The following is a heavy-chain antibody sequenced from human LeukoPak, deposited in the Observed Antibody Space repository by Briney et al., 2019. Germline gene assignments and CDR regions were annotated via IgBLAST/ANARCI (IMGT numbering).Heavy chain of an antibody. V-gene: IGHV4-34*01. CDR2: INNSGST. J-gene: IGHJ6*03. D-gene: IGHD2-15*01. CDR3: ASVSSSYCMDV. CDR1: GRSLRGYY. Sequence: SETLSLTCAVSGYGRSLRGYYWSWIRQAPGKGLEYIGEINNSGSTHYNPSLKSRVAISIDTSKNEISLEVTSVTAADTAVYYCASVSSSYCMDVWGKGTTVIVSS.